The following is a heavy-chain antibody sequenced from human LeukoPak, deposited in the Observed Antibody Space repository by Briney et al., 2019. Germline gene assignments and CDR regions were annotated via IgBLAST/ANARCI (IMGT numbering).Heavy chain of an antibody. CDR2: ISSDGSNY. J-gene: IGHJ6*02. V-gene: IGHV3-30*18. Sequence: PGGSLRLSCEASGFTFSTYGMHWVRQAPGEGLVWMAGISSDGSNYYYAASVRGRFTISRDNSKNTLYLQMNSLRVEDTAVYYCAKAPLAYRSSGSYACGMDVWGQGTTVAVSS. CDR1: GFTFSTYG. D-gene: IGHD3-10*01. CDR3: AKAPLAYRSSGSYACGMDV.